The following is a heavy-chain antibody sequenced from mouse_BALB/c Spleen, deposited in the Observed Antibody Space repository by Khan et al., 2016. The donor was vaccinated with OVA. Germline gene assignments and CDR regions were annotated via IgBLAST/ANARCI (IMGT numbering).Heavy chain of an antibody. CDR2: INPYNGGT. J-gene: IGHJ3*01. CDR1: GYSFTDYT. CDR3: ARSGYGNFAY. V-gene: IGHV1-18*01. D-gene: IGHD2-10*02. Sequence: VRLQQSGPELVKPGASMKISCKASGYSFTDYTMNWVKQSHGKNLEWFGLINPYNGGTSYNQKLKGKATLTVDKSSSTAYMELLSLTSEDSAVYCCARSGYGNFAYWGQGTLVTVSA.